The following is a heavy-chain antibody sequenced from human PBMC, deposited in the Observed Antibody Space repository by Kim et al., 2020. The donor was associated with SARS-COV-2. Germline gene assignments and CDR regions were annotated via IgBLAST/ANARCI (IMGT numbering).Heavy chain of an antibody. CDR2: ISSSSSYI. Sequence: GGSLRLSCAASGFTFSSYSMNWVRQAPGKGLEWVSSISSSSSYIYYADSVKGRFTISRDNAKNSLYLQMNSLRAEDTAVYYCARDAIVVDRRPEIDYWGQGTLVTVSS. J-gene: IGHJ4*02. CDR3: ARDAIVVDRRPEIDY. V-gene: IGHV3-21*04. CDR1: GFTFSSYS. D-gene: IGHD3-22*01.